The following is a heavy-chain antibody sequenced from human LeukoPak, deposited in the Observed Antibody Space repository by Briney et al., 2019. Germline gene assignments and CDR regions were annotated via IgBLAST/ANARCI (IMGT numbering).Heavy chain of an antibody. CDR1: GFTFTSYW. CDR2: INQDGSEK. J-gene: IGHJ4*02. CDR3: VRDSSTPDY. V-gene: IGHV3-7*01. Sequence: GSLRLSCAASGFTFTSYWMSWVRQAPGKGLAWVANINQDGSEKYYVDSVKGRFTISRDNARNSLHLRMNSLRAEDTAVYYCVRDSSTPDYWGQGTLVTVSS. D-gene: IGHD3-10*01.